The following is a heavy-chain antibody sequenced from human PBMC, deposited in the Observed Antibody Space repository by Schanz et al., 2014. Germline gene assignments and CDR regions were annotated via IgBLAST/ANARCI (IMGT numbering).Heavy chain of an antibody. CDR2: IKSKTDGETT. CDR3: ATASSPVREAGAGSSFHL. J-gene: IGHJ5*02. V-gene: IGHV3-15*01. D-gene: IGHD6-13*01. Sequence: EVHLVESGGGLVQPGGSLRLSCAASGFTFTNYAMAWVRQAPGKGLEWLGRIKSKTDGETTDYAAPVKGRFSISRDDSQSTLYLQMNSLKIEDTAVYYCATASSPVREAGAGSSFHLWGQGTLVTVSP. CDR1: GFTFTNYA.